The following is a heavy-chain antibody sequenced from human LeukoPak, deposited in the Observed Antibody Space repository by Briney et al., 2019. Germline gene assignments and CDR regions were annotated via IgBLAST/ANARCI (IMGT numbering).Heavy chain of an antibody. CDR2: ISGSGEST. Sequence: GGSLRLSCAASGFTFSSFAMSWVRQAPGKGLEWVSSISGSGESTYYADYVKGRFTVSRDNSKNSLYLQMDSLRAEDTAVYYCATDSPETAAFDYWGQGTLVTVSS. CDR3: ATDSPETAAFDY. CDR1: GFTFSSFA. J-gene: IGHJ4*02. V-gene: IGHV3-23*01. D-gene: IGHD1-1*01.